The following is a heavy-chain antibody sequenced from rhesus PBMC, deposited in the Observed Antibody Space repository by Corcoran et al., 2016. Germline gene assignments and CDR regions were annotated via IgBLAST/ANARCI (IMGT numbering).Heavy chain of an antibody. CDR1: GGSISSSNW. D-gene: IGHD6-31*01. Sequence: QVQLQESGPGLVKPSETLSLTCAVSGGSISSSNWWSWFRQPQGKGLDWIGNIRGSSGSTYYNPSLKSRVTISKDTSKNQFSLKLSSVTAADTAVYYCAREYSSGWYGYFDIWGPGTPITISS. V-gene: IGHV4S19*01. CDR2: IRGSSGST. J-gene: IGHJ2*01. CDR3: AREYSSGWYGYFDI.